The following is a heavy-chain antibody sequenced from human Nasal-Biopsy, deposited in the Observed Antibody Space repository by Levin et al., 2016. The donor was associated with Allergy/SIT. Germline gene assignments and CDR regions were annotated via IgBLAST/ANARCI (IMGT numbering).Heavy chain of an antibody. CDR1: GGSISSGGHY. CDR2: IYYSGTT. V-gene: IGHV4-31*03. CDR3: ARDRDGSGSCDY. D-gene: IGHD3-10*01. J-gene: IGHJ4*02. Sequence: SETLSLTCTVSGGSISSGGHYWGWIRQHPGKGLEWIGYIYYSGTTYYNPSLKSRVTISADMSKNQFSLKLSSVTAADTAVYYCARDRDGSGSCDYWGQGTLGHRLL.